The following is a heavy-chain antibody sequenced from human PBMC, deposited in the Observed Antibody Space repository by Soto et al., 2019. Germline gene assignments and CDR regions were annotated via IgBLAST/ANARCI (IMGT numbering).Heavy chain of an antibody. Sequence: SLKISCKGSGYSFTSYWISWVRQMPGKGLEWMGRIDPSDSYTNYSPSFQGHVTISADKSISTAYLQWSSLKASDTAMYYCARRITIFGVVIYAFDIWGQGTMVTVSS. CDR3: ARRITIFGVVIYAFDI. CDR2: IDPSDSYT. CDR1: GYSFTSYW. V-gene: IGHV5-10-1*01. J-gene: IGHJ3*02. D-gene: IGHD3-3*01.